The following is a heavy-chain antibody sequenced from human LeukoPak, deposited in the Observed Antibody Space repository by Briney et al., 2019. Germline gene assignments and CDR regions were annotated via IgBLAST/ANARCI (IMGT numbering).Heavy chain of an antibody. CDR3: AREDSSVYLVNY. D-gene: IGHD3-22*01. CDR1: GFTFSSHG. V-gene: IGHV3-33*01. CDR2: IWYDGSKK. Sequence: PGRSLRLSWAASGFTFSSHGMHWVRQAPGKGLEWVALIWYDGSKKYYADSVKGRFTISRDDSKNTLYLQMNSLRAEDTAVYYCAREDSSVYLVNYWGQGTLVTVSS. J-gene: IGHJ4*02.